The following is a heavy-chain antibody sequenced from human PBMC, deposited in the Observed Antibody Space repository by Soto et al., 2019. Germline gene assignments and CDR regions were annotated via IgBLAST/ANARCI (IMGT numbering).Heavy chain of an antibody. Sequence: ASVKVSCKTSGDTFTRYGISWVRQAPGQRLEWMGWINAVNGNTKYSQKFQGRVTITGDTSASTAYMELSSLRSEDTAVYYCARDRFVYGDSLGVLRFALSAQGTQVTVSA. CDR1: GDTFTRYG. D-gene: IGHD4-17*01. CDR2: INAVNGNT. J-gene: IGHJ5*02. V-gene: IGHV1-3*01. CDR3: ARDRFVYGDSLGVLRFAL.